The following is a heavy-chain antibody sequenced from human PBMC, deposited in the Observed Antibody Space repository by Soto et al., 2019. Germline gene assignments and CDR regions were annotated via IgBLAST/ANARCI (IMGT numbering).Heavy chain of an antibody. Sequence: KAXETLSLTCTVSGSSISGFYWSWIRKSAGKGLEWIGRIYATGTTDYNPSLKSRVMMSVDTSKKQFSLKLRSVTAADTAVYYCVRDGTKTLRDWFDPWGQGNSVTVSS. J-gene: IGHJ5*02. V-gene: IGHV4-4*07. D-gene: IGHD1-1*01. CDR3: VRDGTKTLRDWFDP. CDR2: IYATGTT. CDR1: GSSISGFY.